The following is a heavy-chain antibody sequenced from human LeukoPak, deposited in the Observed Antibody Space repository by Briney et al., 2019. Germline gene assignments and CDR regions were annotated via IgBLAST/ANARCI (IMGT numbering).Heavy chain of an antibody. Sequence: GGSLRLSCAASGFSSSSYSMNWVRQAPGKGLEWVSSISDSSTYIFNADPVQGRFTISRDDAKNSLYLQMNSPRVEDTAVYYCVRVVYCSGGSCSYYFDFWGQGTLVTVSS. CDR3: VRVVYCSGGSCSYYFDF. V-gene: IGHV3-21*01. D-gene: IGHD2-15*01. CDR1: GFSSSSYS. J-gene: IGHJ4*02. CDR2: ISDSSTYI.